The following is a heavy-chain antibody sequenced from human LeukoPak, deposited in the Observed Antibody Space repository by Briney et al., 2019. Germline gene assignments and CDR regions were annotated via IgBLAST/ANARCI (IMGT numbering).Heavy chain of an antibody. V-gene: IGHV4-59*01. CDR3: ARDPRVLRYFDWSLGGWFDP. Sequence: ETLSLTCTVSGGSISSYYWSWIRQPPGKGLEWIGYIYYSGSTNYNPSLKSRVTISVDTSKNQFSLKLSSVTAADTAVYYCARDPRVLRYFDWSLGGWFDPWGQGTLVTVSS. CDR1: GGSISSYY. CDR2: IYYSGST. D-gene: IGHD3-9*01. J-gene: IGHJ5*02.